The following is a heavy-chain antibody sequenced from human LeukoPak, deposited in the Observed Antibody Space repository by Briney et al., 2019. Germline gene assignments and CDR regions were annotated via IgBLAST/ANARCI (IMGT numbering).Heavy chain of an antibody. CDR1: GYTFTSYD. J-gene: IGHJ5*02. D-gene: IGHD6-25*01. V-gene: IGHV1-69*05. Sequence: ASVKVSCKASGYTFTSYDINWVRQATGQGLEWMGGIIPIFGTANYAQKFQGRVTITTDESTSTAYMELSSLRSEDTAVYYCARDLAAGGWFDPWGQGTLVTVSS. CDR3: ARDLAAGGWFDP. CDR2: IIPIFGTA.